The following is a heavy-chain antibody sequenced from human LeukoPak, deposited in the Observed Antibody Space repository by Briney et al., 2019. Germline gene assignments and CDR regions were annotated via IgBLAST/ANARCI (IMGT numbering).Heavy chain of an antibody. V-gene: IGHV3-7*01. Sequence: GGSLRLSCAASGFTFSSYWMTWVSQPPGKGLEWVANIKHNGDELNYVGSVEGRFTISRDNAKNSLYLHMTSLRAEDTAVYYCARELRTFDSWGQGTLVTVSS. CDR2: IKHNGDEL. CDR3: ARELRTFDS. J-gene: IGHJ4*02. CDR1: GFTFSSYW. D-gene: IGHD3-16*01.